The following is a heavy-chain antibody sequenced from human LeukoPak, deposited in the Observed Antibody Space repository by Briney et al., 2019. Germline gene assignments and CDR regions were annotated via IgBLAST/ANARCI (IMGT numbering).Heavy chain of an antibody. V-gene: IGHV3-9*01. CDR3: AKDRKGGPYYYGMDV. CDR1: GFTFDDYA. D-gene: IGHD3-16*01. CDR2: ISWNSGSI. Sequence: PGRSLRLSCAASGFTFDDYAMRWVRQAPGKGLEWVSGISWNSGSIGYADFVNGRFTISRDNAKNSLYLQMNSLRAEDTALYYCAKDRKGGPYYYGMDVWGQGTTVTVSS. J-gene: IGHJ6*02.